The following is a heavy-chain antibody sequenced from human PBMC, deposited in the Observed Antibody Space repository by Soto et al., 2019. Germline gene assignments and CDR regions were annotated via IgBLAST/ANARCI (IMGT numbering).Heavy chain of an antibody. CDR1: GTIFSSYT. V-gene: IGHV1-69*08. CDR2: IIPILGET. D-gene: IGHD3-16*01. CDR3: ARGLGGRMDD. Sequence: QVQLVQSGAEVKKLGSSVRVSCKASGTIFSSYTISWVRQAPGQGLEWMGRIIPILGETNSAQKFQGRVTLTADKSTNTASMQLTSLRLEDTAVYYCARGLGGRMDDWGQGTTVTVSS. J-gene: IGHJ6*02.